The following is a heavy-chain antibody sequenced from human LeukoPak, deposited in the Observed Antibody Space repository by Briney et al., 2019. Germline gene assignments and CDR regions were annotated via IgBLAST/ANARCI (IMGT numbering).Heavy chain of an antibody. Sequence: KPSETLSLTCTVSGGSISSYYWSWIRQPPGKGLEWFGYIYYVGSTNYHPSLKSRVTISVATSKNQFSLKLSSVTAADTAVYYCARVDPDSSSTLEVFDYWGQGTLVTVSS. D-gene: IGHD6-6*01. CDR2: IYYVGST. CDR1: GGSISSYY. J-gene: IGHJ4*02. V-gene: IGHV4-59*01. CDR3: ARVDPDSSSTLEVFDY.